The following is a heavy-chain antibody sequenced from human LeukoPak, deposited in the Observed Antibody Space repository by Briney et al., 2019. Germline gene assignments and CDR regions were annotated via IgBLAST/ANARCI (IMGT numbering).Heavy chain of an antibody. Sequence: PGGSLRLSCAASGFTFSSYSMNWVRQAPGKGLEWVSSISSSSSYIYYADSVKGRFTVSRDNAKNSLYLQMNSLRAEDTAVYYCASHPPYYSYGYWWFDYWGQGTLVTVSS. CDR2: ISSSSSYI. J-gene: IGHJ5*01. CDR3: ASHPPYYSYGYWWFDY. V-gene: IGHV3-21*01. D-gene: IGHD5-18*01. CDR1: GFTFSSYS.